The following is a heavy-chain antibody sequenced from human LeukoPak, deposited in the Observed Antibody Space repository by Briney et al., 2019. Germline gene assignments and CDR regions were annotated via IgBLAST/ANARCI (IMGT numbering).Heavy chain of an antibody. CDR3: AREEGGFDAFDI. CDR2: INPHSGDT. V-gene: IGHV1-2*02. J-gene: IGHJ3*02. CDR1: GYTFTGYY. D-gene: IGHD3-16*01. Sequence: ASVKVSCKASGYTFTGYYVHWVRQAPGQGLEWMGWINPHSGDTSYAQNFQGRVTMTRDTSISTVYMELSRLRSDDRAVYYCAREEGGFDAFDIWGQGTMVSVSS.